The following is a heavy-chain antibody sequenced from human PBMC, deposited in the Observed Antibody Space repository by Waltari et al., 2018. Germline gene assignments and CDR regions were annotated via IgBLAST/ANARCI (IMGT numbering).Heavy chain of an antibody. Sequence: EVQLVESGGGLVKPGGSLRLFCAASGFPFRGYSMNWVRQAPGKGLEWVSSITSISPYIYYADSLKGRFTISRDNAKNSLYLQMNSLRAEDTAVYYCARALGPWYFDLWGRGTLVTVSS. V-gene: IGHV3-21*01. J-gene: IGHJ2*01. CDR2: ITSISPYI. CDR3: ARALGPWYFDL. CDR1: GFPFRGYS.